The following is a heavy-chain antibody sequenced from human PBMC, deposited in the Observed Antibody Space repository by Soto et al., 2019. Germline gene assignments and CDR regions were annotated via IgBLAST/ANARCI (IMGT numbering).Heavy chain of an antibody. V-gene: IGHV3-13*01. J-gene: IGHJ4*02. Sequence: PGGSLRLSCAASGFTFSSYDMHWVRQATGKGLEWVSAIGTAGDTYYPGSVKTRFTISRENAKNSLYLQMNSLRAGDTAVYYCARSAPRAYCSGGSCRDEFDYWGQGTLVTVSS. CDR3: ARSAPRAYCSGGSCRDEFDY. CDR2: IGTAGDT. D-gene: IGHD2-15*01. CDR1: GFTFSSYD.